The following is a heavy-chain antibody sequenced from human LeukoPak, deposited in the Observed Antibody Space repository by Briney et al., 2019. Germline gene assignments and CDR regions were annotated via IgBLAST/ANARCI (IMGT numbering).Heavy chain of an antibody. CDR2: IYYSGST. CDR1: GGSISSGGYY. CDR3: ARDQSGYYGSGSYGMDV. V-gene: IGHV4-31*03. J-gene: IGHJ6*04. D-gene: IGHD3-10*01. Sequence: PSETLSLTCTVSGGSISSGGYYWSWIRQHPGKGLEWIGCIYYSGSTYYNPSLKSRVTISVDTSKNQFSLKLSSVTAADTAVYYCARDQSGYYGSGSYGMDVWGKGTTVTVSS.